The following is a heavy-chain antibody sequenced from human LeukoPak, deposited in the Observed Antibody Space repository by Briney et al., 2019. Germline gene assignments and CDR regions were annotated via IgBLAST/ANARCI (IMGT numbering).Heavy chain of an antibody. CDR1: GGSFSGYY. J-gene: IGHJ3*02. CDR2: INHSGST. V-gene: IGHV4-34*01. CDR3: ARSGGAFDI. Sequence: SETLSLTCAVYGGSFSGYYWGWIGQPPGKGLEGIGEINHSGSTNYNPSLKSRVTISVDTTKNHFSLKLSSVTAADTAVYYCARSGGAFDIWGQRTMVTVSS. D-gene: IGHD3-10*01.